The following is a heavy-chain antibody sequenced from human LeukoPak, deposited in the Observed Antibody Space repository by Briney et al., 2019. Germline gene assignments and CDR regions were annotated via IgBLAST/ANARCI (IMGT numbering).Heavy chain of an antibody. V-gene: IGHV4-34*01. CDR1: GGSFSGHY. Sequence: SETLSLTCVVYGGSFSGHYCSWIRQPPGKGLEWIGEINHSGSVNYNPSLKSRVTVSADTSKNQFSLKLNSVTAADTAVYYCAFTTGSYYPDSWGQGNLVTVSS. D-gene: IGHD1-26*01. J-gene: IGHJ4*02. CDR2: INHSGSV. CDR3: AFTTGSYYPDS.